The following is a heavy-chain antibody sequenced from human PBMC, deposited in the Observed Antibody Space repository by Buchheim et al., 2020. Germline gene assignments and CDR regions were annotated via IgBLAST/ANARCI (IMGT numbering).Heavy chain of an antibody. CDR2: TRNKANSYTT. J-gene: IGHJ4*02. V-gene: IGHV3-72*01. CDR3: AFLGHTMIVRS. Sequence: EVQLVESGGGLVQPGGSLRLSCAASGFTFSDHFMDWVRQAPGKGLEWVGRTRNKANSYTTEYAASVKGRFTISRDDSKNSLYLQMNSLKTEDTAVYYCAFLGHTMIVRSWGQGTL. D-gene: IGHD3-22*01. CDR1: GFTFSDHF.